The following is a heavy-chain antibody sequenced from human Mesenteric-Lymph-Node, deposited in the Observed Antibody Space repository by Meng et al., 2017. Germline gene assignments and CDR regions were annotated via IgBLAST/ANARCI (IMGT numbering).Heavy chain of an antibody. J-gene: IGHJ5*02. CDR3: ARVGADIVGASAHPMRYNWFDP. CDR2: IYYSGST. D-gene: IGHD1-26*01. CDR1: GGSFSGYY. V-gene: IGHV4-59*01. Sequence: SETLSLTCAVYGGSFSGYYWSWIRQPPGKGLEWIGYIYYSGSTNYNPSLKSRVTISVDTSKNQFSLKLSSVTAADTAVYYCARVGADIVGASAHPMRYNWFDPWGQGTLVTVSS.